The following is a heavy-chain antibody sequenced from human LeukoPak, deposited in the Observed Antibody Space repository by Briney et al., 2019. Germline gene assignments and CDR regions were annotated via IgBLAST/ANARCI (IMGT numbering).Heavy chain of an antibody. CDR1: GYTFTSYY. CDR3: AREGGYDLREYHFDY. V-gene: IGHV1-46*01. Sequence: ASVKVSCKASGYTFTSYYMHWVRQAPGQGLEWMGIINPSGGSTSYAQKFQGRVTMTRDTSTSTVYMELSSLRSEDTAVYYCAREGGYDLREYHFDYWGQGTLVTVSS. D-gene: IGHD5-12*01. J-gene: IGHJ4*02. CDR2: INPSGGST.